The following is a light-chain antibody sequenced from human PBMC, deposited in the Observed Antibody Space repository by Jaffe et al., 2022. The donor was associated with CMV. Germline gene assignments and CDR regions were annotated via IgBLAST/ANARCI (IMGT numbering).Light chain of an antibody. CDR3: QQLHNYPHT. V-gene: IGKV1-9*01. Sequence: IQLTQSPSSLSASVGDRVTITCRASQDISGYLAWYQQKRGKAPKVLIYKASTLQSGVPSRFSGSGFGTDFTLTIRSLQPEDLATYFCQQLHNYPHTFGQGTKLEI. J-gene: IGKJ2*01. CDR1: QDISGY. CDR2: KAS.